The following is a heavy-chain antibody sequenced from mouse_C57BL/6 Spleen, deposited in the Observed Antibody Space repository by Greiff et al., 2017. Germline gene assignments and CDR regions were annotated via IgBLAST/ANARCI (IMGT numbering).Heavy chain of an antibody. D-gene: IGHD4-1*01. CDR1: GFTFSDYG. Sequence: EVKLVESGGGLVQPGGSLKLSCAASGFTFSDYGMAWVRQAPRKGPEWVAFISNLAYSIYYADTVTGRFTISRENAKNTLYLEMSSLRSEDTAMYYCARGTEWDGCAYWGQGTLVTVSA. V-gene: IGHV5-15*01. CDR3: ARGTEWDGCAY. CDR2: ISNLAYSI. J-gene: IGHJ3*01.